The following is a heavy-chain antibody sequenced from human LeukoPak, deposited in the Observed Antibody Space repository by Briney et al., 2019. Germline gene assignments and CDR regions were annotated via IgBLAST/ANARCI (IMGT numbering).Heavy chain of an antibody. CDR1: GLTFSSYA. CDR3: AKPAYCGGDCYFPFDY. CDR2: ISGSGTST. V-gene: IGHV3-23*01. J-gene: IGHJ4*02. Sequence: GGSLRLSCAGSGLTFSSYAMSWVRQAPGKGLEWVSAISGSGTSTYYADPVKARFTISRDSSKNTLYLQMNSLRAEDTAVYYCAKPAYCGGDCYFPFDYWGQGTLVTVSS. D-gene: IGHD2-21*02.